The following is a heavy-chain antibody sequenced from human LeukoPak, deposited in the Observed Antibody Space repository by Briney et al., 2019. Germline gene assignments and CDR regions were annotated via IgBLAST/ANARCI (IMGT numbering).Heavy chain of an antibody. Sequence: SETLSLTCAVYGGSFSGYYWSWIRQPPGKGLEWIGEINHSGSTNYNPSLKSRVTMSVDTSKNQFSLKLSSVTAADTAVYYCARVGSMVRGALDAFDIWGQGTMVTVSS. V-gene: IGHV4-34*01. CDR3: ARVGSMVRGALDAFDI. CDR1: GGSFSGYY. J-gene: IGHJ3*02. CDR2: INHSGST. D-gene: IGHD3-10*01.